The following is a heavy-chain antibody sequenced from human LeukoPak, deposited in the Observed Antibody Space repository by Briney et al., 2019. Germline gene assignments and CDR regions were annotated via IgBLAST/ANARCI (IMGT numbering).Heavy chain of an antibody. CDR2: INHSGST. J-gene: IGHJ2*01. CDR1: GGSFSGYY. Sequence: SETLSLTCAVYGGSFSGYYWSWIRQPPGKGLEWIGEINHSGSTNYNPSLKSRVTISVDTSKNQFSLKLSSVTAADTAVYCCARSSYWYFDLWGRGTLVTVSS. CDR3: ARSSYWYFDL. D-gene: IGHD6-6*01. V-gene: IGHV4-34*01.